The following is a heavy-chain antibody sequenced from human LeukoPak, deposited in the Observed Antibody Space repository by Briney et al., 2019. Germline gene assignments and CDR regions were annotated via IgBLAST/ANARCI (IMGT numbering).Heavy chain of an antibody. D-gene: IGHD3-22*01. CDR3: ARSQEGSSGYYVGWFDP. J-gene: IGHJ5*02. CDR1: GGSISSYY. V-gene: IGHV4-4*07. CDR2: IYTSGST. Sequence: SETLSLTCTVSGGSISSYYWSWIRQPAGKGLEWIGRIYTSGSTNYNPSLKSRVTMSVDTSKNQFSLKLSSVTAADPAVYYCARSQEGSSGYYVGWFDPWGQGTLVTVSS.